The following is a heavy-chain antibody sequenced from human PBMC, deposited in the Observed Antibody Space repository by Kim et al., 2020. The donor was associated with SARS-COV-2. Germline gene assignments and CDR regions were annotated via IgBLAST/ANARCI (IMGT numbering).Heavy chain of an antibody. CDR3: AKSLWSGYYTYAFDI. Sequence: DSVKGRFTISRDNSKNTLYLQMNSLRAEDTAVYYCAKSLWSGYYTYAFDIWGQGTMVTVSS. V-gene: IGHV3-23*01. J-gene: IGHJ3*02. D-gene: IGHD3-3*01.